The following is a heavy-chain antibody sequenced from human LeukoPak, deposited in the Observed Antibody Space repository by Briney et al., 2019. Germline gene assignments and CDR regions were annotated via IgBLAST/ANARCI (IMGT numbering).Heavy chain of an antibody. CDR3: ARWPGVVAATLPFYYYYGMDV. V-gene: IGHV3-64D*06. Sequence: GGSLRLSCSASGFTFSSYAMHWVRQAPGRGLEYVSAISSNGGSTYYADSVKGRFTVSRDNSKNTLYLQMSSLRAEDTAVYYCARWPGVVAATLPFYYYYGMDVWGQGTTVTVSS. J-gene: IGHJ6*02. CDR2: ISSNGGST. D-gene: IGHD2-15*01. CDR1: GFTFSSYA.